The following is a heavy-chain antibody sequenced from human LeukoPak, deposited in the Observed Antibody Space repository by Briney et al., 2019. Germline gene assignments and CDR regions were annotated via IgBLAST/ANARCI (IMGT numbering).Heavy chain of an antibody. Sequence: PGGSLRLSCAASGFTVSSNYMSWVRQAPGKGLEWIGNIYYTGKTYYNPSLKSRVIISVDTSKNQFSLKVSSVTAADTAVYYCARGVAAFDFWGQGTAVTVSS. CDR2: IYYTGKT. V-gene: IGHV4-59*04. CDR1: GFTVSSNY. J-gene: IGHJ4*02. D-gene: IGHD2-15*01. CDR3: ARGVAAFDF.